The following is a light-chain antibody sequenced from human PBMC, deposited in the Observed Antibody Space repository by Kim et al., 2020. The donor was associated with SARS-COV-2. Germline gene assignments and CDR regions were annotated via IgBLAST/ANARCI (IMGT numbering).Light chain of an antibody. CDR3: QGNT. J-gene: IGKJ4*02. V-gene: IGKV1-27*01. Sequence: DIQMTQSPSSLSASVGDRVTITCRASQGISNYLAWYQQKPGKVPKLMIYAASTLQSGVPSRFSGSGSGTDFTLTISSLQPEDVATYYCQGNTFGGGTKVDIK. CDR2: AAS. CDR1: QGISNY.